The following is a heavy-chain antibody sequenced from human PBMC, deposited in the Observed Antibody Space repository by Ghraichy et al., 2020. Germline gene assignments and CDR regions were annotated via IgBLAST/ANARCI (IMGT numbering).Heavy chain of an antibody. CDR3: AVFWEGYHLV. Sequence: GGSLRLSCAVSGFTVRDNHMNWVRQAPGKGLECVSVIYSGGNTYYADSVKGRFTISRDNSKNMLYLQMNSLRAEDTSVYYCAVFWEGYHLVWGQGTMVTVSS. D-gene: IGHD3-16*02. CDR2: IYSGGNT. V-gene: IGHV3-66*01. J-gene: IGHJ3*01. CDR1: GFTVRDNH.